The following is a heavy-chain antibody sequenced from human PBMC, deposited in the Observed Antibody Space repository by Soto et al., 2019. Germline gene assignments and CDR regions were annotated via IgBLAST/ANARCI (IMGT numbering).Heavy chain of an antibody. J-gene: IGHJ6*02. Sequence: PGGSLRLSCAASGFTFSSYSMNWVRQAPGKGLDWVSSISSSSSYIYYADSVKGRFTISRDNAKNSLYLQMNSLRAEDTAVYYCARDWVVVPAAMEVQAYGMDVWGQGTTVTVSS. CDR2: ISSSSSYI. CDR1: GFTFSSYS. CDR3: ARDWVVVPAAMEVQAYGMDV. V-gene: IGHV3-21*01. D-gene: IGHD2-2*01.